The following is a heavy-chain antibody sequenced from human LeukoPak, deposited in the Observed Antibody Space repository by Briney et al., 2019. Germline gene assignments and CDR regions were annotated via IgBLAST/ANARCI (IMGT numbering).Heavy chain of an antibody. Sequence: TGGSLRLSCTASGFTFSSFGMHWVRQAPGKGLEWVTAISSVGHTNKSADSVKGRFTISRGNSKNTLYLQMHSLREDDTAVYYCAKEVGWFNAFDVWGQGTMVTVSS. V-gene: IGHV3-30*18. CDR3: AKEVGWFNAFDV. D-gene: IGHD3-10*01. CDR1: GFTFSSFG. CDR2: ISSVGHTN. J-gene: IGHJ3*01.